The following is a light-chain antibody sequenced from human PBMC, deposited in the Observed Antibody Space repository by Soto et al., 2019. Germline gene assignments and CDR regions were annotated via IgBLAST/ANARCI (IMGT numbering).Light chain of an antibody. CDR3: SSYTTTNTLYV. Sequence: LTQPASVSGSPGQSITIPCTGTNSDVGGYNYVSWYQHHPGKAPKLMIYEVFNRPSGVSSRFSGSKSGSTASLTISGLQAEDEADYYCSSYTTTNTLYVFGTGTKVTV. CDR2: EVF. J-gene: IGLJ1*01. V-gene: IGLV2-14*01. CDR1: NSDVGGYNY.